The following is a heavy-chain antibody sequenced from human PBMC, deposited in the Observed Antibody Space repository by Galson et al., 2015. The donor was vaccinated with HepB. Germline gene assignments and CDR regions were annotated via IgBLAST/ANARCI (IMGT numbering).Heavy chain of an antibody. V-gene: IGHV3-30*18. CDR1: GSTFSSYG. CDR2: ISYDGSNK. Sequence: SLRLSCAASGSTFSSYGMHWVRQAPGKGLEWVAVISYDGSNKYYADSVRGRFTISRDNSKNTLYLQMNSLRVEDTALYYCAKDRPPSFYCSSTSCRDAFDIWGQGTMVAVSS. J-gene: IGHJ3*02. D-gene: IGHD2-2*01. CDR3: AKDRPPSFYCSSTSCRDAFDI.